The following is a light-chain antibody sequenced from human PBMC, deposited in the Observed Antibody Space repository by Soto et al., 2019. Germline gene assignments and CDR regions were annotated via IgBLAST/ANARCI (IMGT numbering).Light chain of an antibody. CDR1: QSVSSD. CDR3: QQYHNWPRT. Sequence: EIVMTQSPATLSVSSVGIATRSCMARQSVSSDLAWYHQKPGQAPRLLIYGASTRATGIPARFSGSGSGTEFTLTINSLQSEDFAVYYCQQYHNWPRTFGQGTKVDIK. J-gene: IGKJ1*01. CDR2: GAS. V-gene: IGKV3-15*01.